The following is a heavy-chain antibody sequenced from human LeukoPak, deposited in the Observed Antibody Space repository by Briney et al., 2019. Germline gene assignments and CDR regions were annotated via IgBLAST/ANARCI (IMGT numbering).Heavy chain of an antibody. V-gene: IGHV3-23*01. CDR2: ISGSGGST. Sequence: GGSLRLSCAASGFTFSSYAMSWVRQAPGKGLEGVSAISGSGGSTYYADSVKGRFTISRDNSKNTLYLQMNSLRAEDTAVYYCAKAGSYYDSSGYYEHYYFDYWGQGTLVTVSS. CDR1: GFTFSSYA. J-gene: IGHJ4*02. D-gene: IGHD3-22*01. CDR3: AKAGSYYDSSGYYEHYYFDY.